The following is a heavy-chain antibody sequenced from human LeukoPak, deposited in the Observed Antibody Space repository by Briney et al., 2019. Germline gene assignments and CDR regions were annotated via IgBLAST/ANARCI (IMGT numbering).Heavy chain of an antibody. J-gene: IGHJ3*02. CDR1: GYSISSGYY. Sequence: SETLSLTCTVSGYSISSGYYWGWIRQPPGKGLEWIGSIYRSGSTYYNPSLKSRVTISVDTSKNQFSLKLSSVTAADTAVYYCARAKYYDFWSGYYTSPLDAFDIWGQGTMVTVSS. CDR3: ARAKYYDFWSGYYTSPLDAFDI. D-gene: IGHD3-3*01. V-gene: IGHV4-38-2*02. CDR2: IYRSGST.